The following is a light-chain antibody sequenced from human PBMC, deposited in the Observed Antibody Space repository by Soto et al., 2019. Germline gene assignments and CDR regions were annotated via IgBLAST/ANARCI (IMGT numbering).Light chain of an antibody. CDR3: QQRYGTPLT. J-gene: IGKJ4*01. V-gene: IGKV1-39*01. Sequence: DMEMTQSPSSLSASVGDRVTITCRASQSISNYLNWYQHKPGKVPKLLIYAASSLQSGVPTRFSGSVSGTDFTLTINSLQPEDFATYYCQQRYGTPLTFGGGTKIEIK. CDR1: QSISNY. CDR2: AAS.